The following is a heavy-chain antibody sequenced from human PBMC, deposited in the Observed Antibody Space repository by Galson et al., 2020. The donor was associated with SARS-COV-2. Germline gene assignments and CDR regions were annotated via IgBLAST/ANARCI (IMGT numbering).Heavy chain of an antibody. D-gene: IGHD4-17*01. Sequence: TGGSLRLSCAASGFTFSTYGMHWVRQAPDTGLEWVALIWYDGSNANYADSVRGRFTISRDNSKNTLLLQMNSLTAEDTAVYYCARDIRSNYFDSWGQGILVTVSS. CDR2: IWYDGSNA. V-gene: IGHV3-33*01. CDR3: ARDIRSNYFDS. J-gene: IGHJ4*02. CDR1: GFTFSTYG.